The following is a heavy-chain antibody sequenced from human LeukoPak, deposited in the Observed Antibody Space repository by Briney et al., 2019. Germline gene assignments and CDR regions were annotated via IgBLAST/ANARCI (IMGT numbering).Heavy chain of an antibody. Sequence: GGSLRLSCAASGFTFSSYGMHWVRQAPGKGLGWVAVIWYDGSNKYYADSVKGRFTISRDNSKNTLYLQMNSLRAEDTAVYYCARGEGQLVRRNWFDPWGQGTLVTVSS. CDR2: IWYDGSNK. CDR3: ARGEGQLVRRNWFDP. CDR1: GFTFSSYG. V-gene: IGHV3-33*01. J-gene: IGHJ5*02. D-gene: IGHD6-13*01.